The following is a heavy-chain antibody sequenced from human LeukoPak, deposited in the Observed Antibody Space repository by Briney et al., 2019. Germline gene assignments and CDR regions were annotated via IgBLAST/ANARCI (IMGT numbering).Heavy chain of an antibody. CDR3: ATDQRYAFDY. CDR1: GFTFSAYA. CDR2: ISSNGGSS. D-gene: IGHD3-9*01. V-gene: IGHV3-64*04. J-gene: IGHJ4*02. Sequence: GGSLRLSCSASGFTFSAYAMYWVRQAPGKGLEYVSGISSNGGSSFYADSVKGRVTISRDDGKNTLYLHMNSLRDDDTAVYYCATDQRYAFDYWGQGILVTVSS.